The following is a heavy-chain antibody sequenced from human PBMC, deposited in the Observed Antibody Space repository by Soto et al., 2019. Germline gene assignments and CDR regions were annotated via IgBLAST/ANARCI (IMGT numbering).Heavy chain of an antibody. D-gene: IGHD6-25*01. V-gene: IGHV4-59*01. Sequence: RSLSCTVSRGSIKNDYWTWIRQSASEGLEWIGYGFFNGSTNYNDSFKSRVTISVDTSKNQIYLRVTSVTAADAAVYYCARWRPMYDMDVWGQGTMVTVSS. J-gene: IGHJ6*02. CDR3: ARWRPMYDMDV. CDR1: RGSIKNDY. CDR2: GFFNGST.